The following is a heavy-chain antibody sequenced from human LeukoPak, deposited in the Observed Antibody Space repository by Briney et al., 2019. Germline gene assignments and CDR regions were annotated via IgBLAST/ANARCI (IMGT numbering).Heavy chain of an antibody. Sequence: SETLSLTCTVSGGSISSSSYYWGWIRQPPGKGLEWIGSIYYSGSTYYNPSLKSRVTISVDTSKNQFSLKLSSVTAADTAVYYCARVCYSSSYDYWYFDLWGRGTLVTVSS. CDR1: GGSISSSSYY. V-gene: IGHV4-39*07. J-gene: IGHJ2*01. CDR3: ARVCYSSSYDYWYFDL. CDR2: IYYSGST. D-gene: IGHD6-13*01.